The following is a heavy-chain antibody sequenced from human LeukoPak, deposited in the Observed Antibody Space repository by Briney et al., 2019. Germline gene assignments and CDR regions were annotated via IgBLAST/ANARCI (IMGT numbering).Heavy chain of an antibody. V-gene: IGHV3-23*01. J-gene: IGHJ4*02. Sequence: LPGGSLRLSCAASGFTSSSYALNWVRQAPGKGLEWVATVSGSGDRMYHADSVKGRFTISRDNSKNTIYQQMNSLRAEDTALYYCAKAAAAPGFDFWGQGTLVTVSS. CDR2: VSGSGDRM. CDR1: GFTSSSYA. CDR3: AKAAAAPGFDF. D-gene: IGHD6-13*01.